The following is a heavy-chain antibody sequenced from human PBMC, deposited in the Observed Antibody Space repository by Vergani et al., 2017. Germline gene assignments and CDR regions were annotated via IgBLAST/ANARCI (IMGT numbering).Heavy chain of an antibody. CDR2: ISDNGGTT. CDR3: ARDLSYSTAWPFFDS. CDR1: GSTFSSYA. D-gene: IGHD4-11*01. Sequence: EVQLVESGGGLVQPGGSLRLSCAASGSTFSSYAMNWVRQAPGKGLEWVSIISDNGGTTYYADSVKGRFTISRDNSKDTLYLQMDSLRVEDTAMYFCARDLSYSTAWPFFDSRGQGTLVTVSS. J-gene: IGHJ4*02. V-gene: IGHV3-23*04.